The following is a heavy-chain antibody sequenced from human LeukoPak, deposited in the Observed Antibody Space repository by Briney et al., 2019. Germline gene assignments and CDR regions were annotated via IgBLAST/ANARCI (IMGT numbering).Heavy chain of an antibody. CDR1: GYTFINYD. CDR3: ARTNGDLDY. J-gene: IGHJ4*02. CDR2: MNPKSGYA. V-gene: IGHV1-8*01. Sequence: GASVKVSCKTFGYTFINYDINWVRRATGQRLEWVGWMNPKSGYAGSAQKFQGRVTMTRDTSISTAYMELRSLTSEDTAVYYCARTNGDLDYWGQGTLLTVSS.